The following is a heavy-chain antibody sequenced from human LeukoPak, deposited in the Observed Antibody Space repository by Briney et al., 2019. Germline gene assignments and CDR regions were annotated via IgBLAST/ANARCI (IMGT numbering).Heavy chain of an antibody. J-gene: IGHJ3*02. V-gene: IGHV3-73*01. CDR3: TALFNWNYGSGPSDAFDI. Sequence: PGGSLRLSCAASGFTFSSYSMNWVRQAPGKGLEWVGRIRSKANSYATAYAASVKGRFTISRDDSKNTAYLQMNSLKTEDTAVYYCTALFNWNYGSGPSDAFDIWGQGTMVTVSS. CDR2: IRSKANSYAT. CDR1: GFTFSSYS. D-gene: IGHD1-7*01.